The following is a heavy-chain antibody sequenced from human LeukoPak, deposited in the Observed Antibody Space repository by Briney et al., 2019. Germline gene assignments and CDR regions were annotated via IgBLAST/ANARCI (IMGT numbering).Heavy chain of an antibody. D-gene: IGHD2-8*01. CDR1: GFNFNSNP. V-gene: IGHV3-23*01. CDR2: ITAPGDAT. J-gene: IGHJ4*02. CDR3: AKAFGTNGYFQLPIDF. Sequence: GGSLRLSCSTSGFNFNSNPITSVRQAPGKGLECVSAITAPGDATYYADSVKGRFSISRDNSKNTLYLQLNSLRAEDTALYYCAKAFGTNGYFQLPIDFWGQGTLVTVSS.